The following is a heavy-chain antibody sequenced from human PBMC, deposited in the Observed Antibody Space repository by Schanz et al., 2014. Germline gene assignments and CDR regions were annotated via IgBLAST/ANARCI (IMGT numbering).Heavy chain of an antibody. V-gene: IGHV3-53*01. CDR2: MYINSGST. CDR3: APSYSSSSYFYVMDV. Sequence: EVQLVESGGGLVQPGGSLRLSCAVSGFTVNTNYMSWVRQAPGKGLEWISSMYINSGSTQYADSVKGRFIISRDNAKNSLFLQMNSLRAEDTAIYYCAPSYSSSSYFYVMDVWGQGTTVTVSS. D-gene: IGHD6-6*01. CDR1: GFTVNTNY. J-gene: IGHJ6*02.